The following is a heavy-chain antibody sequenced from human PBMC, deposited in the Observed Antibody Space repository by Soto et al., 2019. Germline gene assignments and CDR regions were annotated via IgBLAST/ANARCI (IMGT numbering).Heavy chain of an antibody. Sequence: GGSLRLSCAASGFTVSSNYMSWVRQAPGKGLEWVSVIYSGGSTYYADSVKGRFTISRDNSKNTLYLQMNSLRAEDTAVYYCARARSGIVGATRKARGNWFDPWGQGTLVTVSS. J-gene: IGHJ5*02. V-gene: IGHV3-66*01. CDR2: IYSGGST. CDR1: GFTVSSNY. D-gene: IGHD1-26*01. CDR3: ARARSGIVGATRKARGNWFDP.